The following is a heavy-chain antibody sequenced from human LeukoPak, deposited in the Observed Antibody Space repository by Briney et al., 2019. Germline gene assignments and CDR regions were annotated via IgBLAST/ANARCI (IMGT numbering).Heavy chain of an antibody. CDR3: AREKQITFAYFYYYYMDV. CDR1: GGSISSYY. D-gene: IGHD3-16*01. V-gene: IGHV4-4*07. Sequence: SETLSLTCTVSGGSISSYYWSWIRQPAGKGLEWIGRIYTSGSTNYNPSLKSRVTMSVDTSKNQFSLQLSSVTAADTAVYYCAREKQITFAYFYYYYMDVWGKGTTVTVSS. J-gene: IGHJ6*03. CDR2: IYTSGST.